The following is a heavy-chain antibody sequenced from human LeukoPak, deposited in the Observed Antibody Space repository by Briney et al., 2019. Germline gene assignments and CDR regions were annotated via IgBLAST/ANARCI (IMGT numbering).Heavy chain of an antibody. V-gene: IGHV1-2*02. J-gene: IGHJ4*02. CDR3: ARGGNYDFWSGEDDY. D-gene: IGHD3-3*01. Sequence: ASVKVSCKASGYTFTDYYMNWVRQAPGQGLEWMAWINPNSGGTNYAQKFQGRVTMTRDTSISTAYMELSRLRSDDTAVYYCARGGNYDFWSGEDDYWGQGTLVTVSS. CDR2: INPNSGGT. CDR1: GYTFTDYY.